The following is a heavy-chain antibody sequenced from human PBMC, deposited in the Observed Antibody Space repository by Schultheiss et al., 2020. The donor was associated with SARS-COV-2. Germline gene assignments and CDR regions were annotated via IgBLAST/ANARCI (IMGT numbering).Heavy chain of an antibody. D-gene: IGHD6-19*01. CDR3: ARGRYSSGWCDY. CDR1: GGSISSSSYY. CDR2: IYHSGST. V-gene: IGHV4-39*07. Sequence: SETLSLTCTVSGGSISSSSYYWGWIRQPPGKGLEWIGSIYHSGSTYYNPSLKSRVTISVDRSKNQFSLKLSSVTAADTAVYYCARGRYSSGWCDYWGQGTLVTVSS. J-gene: IGHJ4*02.